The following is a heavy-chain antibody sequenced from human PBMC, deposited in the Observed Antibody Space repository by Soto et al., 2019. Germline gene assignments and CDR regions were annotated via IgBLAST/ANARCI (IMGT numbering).Heavy chain of an antibody. CDR3: ARAQSVLRYFDWLPRPIDY. D-gene: IGHD3-9*01. V-gene: IGHV3-20*04. Sequence: GGSLRLSCAASGFTFDDYGMTWVRQAPGKGPEWVSGLNWNGANTGYADSVKGRFTISRDNAKNSLYLQMNSLRAEDTALYYCARAQSVLRYFDWLPRPIDYWGQGTLVTVSS. J-gene: IGHJ4*02. CDR1: GFTFDDYG. CDR2: LNWNGANT.